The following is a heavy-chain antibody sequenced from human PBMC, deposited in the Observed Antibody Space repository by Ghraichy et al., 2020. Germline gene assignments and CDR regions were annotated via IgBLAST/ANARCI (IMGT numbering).Heavy chain of an antibody. J-gene: IGHJ6*02. Sequence: GGSLRLSCAASGFTFSSYGMHWVRQAPGKGLEWVAVIWYDGSNKYYADSVKGRFTISRDNSKNTLYLQMNSLRAEDTAVYYCAREGFGELYNKYGMDVWGQGTTVTVSS. CDR1: GFTFSSYG. CDR2: IWYDGSNK. CDR3: AREGFGELYNKYGMDV. D-gene: IGHD3-10*01. V-gene: IGHV3-33*01.